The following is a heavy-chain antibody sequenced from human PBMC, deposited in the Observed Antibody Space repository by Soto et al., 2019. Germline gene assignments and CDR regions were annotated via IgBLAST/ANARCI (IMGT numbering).Heavy chain of an antibody. Sequence: QITLKESGPTLVKPTQTLTLTCTFSGFSLSTSGVGVGWIRQPPGKALEWLALIYWDDDKRYSPSLKSRLNITKDTAKNQVVLTMTNMDHVDTATYYCAHRPSYCSGGSCYSGFDYWGQGTLVTVSS. CDR1: GFSLSTSGVG. J-gene: IGHJ4*02. CDR2: IYWDDDK. CDR3: AHRPSYCSGGSCYSGFDY. D-gene: IGHD2-15*01. V-gene: IGHV2-5*02.